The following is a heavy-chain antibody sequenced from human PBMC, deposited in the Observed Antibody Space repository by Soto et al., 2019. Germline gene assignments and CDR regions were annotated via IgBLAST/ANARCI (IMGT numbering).Heavy chain of an antibody. D-gene: IGHD2-2*01. Sequence: ASVKVSCKASGDMFDTYTITWMLQAPGRGLEWVGGIIPRSAKSNYAQKFEGRVTITADESTSTAYMELSSLRSDDTAVYYCAREGLVLVPTTVNSDYYYYAMDVWGQGTTVTVSS. CDR2: IIPRSAKS. V-gene: IGHV1-69*13. CDR3: AREGLVLVPTTVNSDYYYYAMDV. CDR1: GDMFDTYT. J-gene: IGHJ6*02.